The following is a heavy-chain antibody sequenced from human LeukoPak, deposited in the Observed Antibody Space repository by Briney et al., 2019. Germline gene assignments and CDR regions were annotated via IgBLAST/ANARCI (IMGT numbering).Heavy chain of an antibody. Sequence: GRSLRLSCAASGLTFCNCWMSWVRQAPGKGLEWVANIKQDGSEQHYLDSVKGRYTITRDHDKISLVLQMNSLRAEDTAVYYCASRWCNSVNYYRVCGFWGQETLVSVSS. CDR1: GLTFCNCW. D-gene: IGHD1-26*01. CDR3: ASRWCNSVNYYRVCGF. CDR2: IKQDGSEQ. J-gene: IGHJ4*02. V-gene: IGHV3-7*01.